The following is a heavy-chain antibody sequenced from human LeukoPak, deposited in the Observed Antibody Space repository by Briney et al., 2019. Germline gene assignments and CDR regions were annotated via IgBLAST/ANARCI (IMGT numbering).Heavy chain of an antibody. Sequence: PSETLSLTCTVSGGSISSYYWNWIRQPPGEGLEWIGYVYYSGSTNYNPSLKSRVTISVDTSKNQLSLNLTSVTAADAAVYYCARAAYIGTTYYYYYMDVWGKGTTVTVSS. CDR2: VYYSGST. J-gene: IGHJ6*03. V-gene: IGHV4-59*01. CDR1: GGSISSYY. D-gene: IGHD1-26*01. CDR3: ARAAYIGTTYYYYYMDV.